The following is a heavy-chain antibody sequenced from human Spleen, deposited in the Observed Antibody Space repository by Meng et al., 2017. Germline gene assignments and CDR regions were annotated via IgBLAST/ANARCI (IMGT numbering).Heavy chain of an antibody. CDR1: GGSFSDYY. J-gene: IGHJ3*02. V-gene: IGHV4-34*01. Sequence: GSLRLSCVVSGGSFSDYYWSWIRQPPGKGLEWIGEINHSGSTNYNPSLESRATISVDTSQNNLSLKLSSVTAADSAVYYCARDLSRHFNLDAIDIWGQGTMVTVSS. CDR3: ARDLSRHFNLDAIDI. CDR2: INHSGST. D-gene: IGHD3-9*01.